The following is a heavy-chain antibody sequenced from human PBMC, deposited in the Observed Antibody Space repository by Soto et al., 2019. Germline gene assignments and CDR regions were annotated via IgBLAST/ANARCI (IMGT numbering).Heavy chain of an antibody. J-gene: IGHJ4*02. CDR1: GYSFTSYW. CDR2: IYPGDSKT. D-gene: IGHD6-13*01. CDR3: ARSPRSSPYFDY. V-gene: IGHV5-51*01. Sequence: PGESLKISCKGSGYSFTSYWIGWVRQMPGKGLEWMGIIYPGDSKTRYSPSFQGQVTISADKSISTAYLQWSSLEASDSAFYFCARSPRSSPYFDYWGQGALVTVSS.